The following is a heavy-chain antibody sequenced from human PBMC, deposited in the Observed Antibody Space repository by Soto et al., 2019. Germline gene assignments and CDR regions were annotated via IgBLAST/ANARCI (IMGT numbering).Heavy chain of an antibody. Sequence: QITLKESGPTLVKPTQTLTLTCTFSGFSLSTSGVGVGWIRQPPGKALEWLALIYWDDDKRYSPSLKSRLTITKDTSKNQVVLTMTNMDPVDTATYYCAHIPLGLELELRVWFDPWGQGTLVTVSS. CDR1: GFSLSTSGVG. CDR3: AHIPLGLELELRVWFDP. D-gene: IGHD1-7*01. V-gene: IGHV2-5*02. CDR2: IYWDDDK. J-gene: IGHJ5*02.